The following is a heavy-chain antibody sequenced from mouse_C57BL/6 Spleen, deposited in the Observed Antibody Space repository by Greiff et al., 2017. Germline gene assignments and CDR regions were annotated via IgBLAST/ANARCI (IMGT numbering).Heavy chain of an antibody. CDR3: ARSGVGLRRGWFAY. CDR2: IAPNSGGT. Sequence: QVQLQQPGAELVKPGASVKLSCKASGYTFPSYWMHWVKQRPGRGLEWIGRIAPNSGGTKYNEKFKSKATLTVDKPSSTAYMQLSSLTSEDSAVYYCARSGVGLRRGWFAYWGQGTLVTVSA. D-gene: IGHD2-4*01. V-gene: IGHV1-72*01. J-gene: IGHJ3*01. CDR1: GYTFPSYW.